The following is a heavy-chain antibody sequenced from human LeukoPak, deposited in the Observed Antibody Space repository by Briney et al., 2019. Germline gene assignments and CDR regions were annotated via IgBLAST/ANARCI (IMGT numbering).Heavy chain of an antibody. CDR1: GGSFSGYY. D-gene: IGHD2-2*01. Sequence: SETLSLTCGVFGGSFSGYYWSWIRQPPGKGLEWIGEINHSGSTNYNPSLKSRVTISVDTSKSQFSLKPSSVTAADAAVYYCAREPNCASTSCYEGWFDPWGQGTLVTVSS. V-gene: IGHV4-34*01. CDR3: AREPNCASTSCYEGWFDP. CDR2: INHSGST. J-gene: IGHJ5*02.